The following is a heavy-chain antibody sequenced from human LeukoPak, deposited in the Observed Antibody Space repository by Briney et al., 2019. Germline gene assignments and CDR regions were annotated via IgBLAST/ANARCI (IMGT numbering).Heavy chain of an antibody. J-gene: IGHJ4*02. V-gene: IGHV4-39*01. CDR2: IYYSGST. CDR1: GGSISSSSYY. CDR3: ARSFEHESLPHFDY. D-gene: IGHD1/OR15-1a*01. Sequence: SETLSLTCTVSGGSISSSSYYWGWIRQPPGKGLEWIGSIYYSGSTYYNPSLKSRVTISVDTSKNQFSLKLSSVTAADTAVYYCARSFEHESLPHFDYWGQGTLVTVSS.